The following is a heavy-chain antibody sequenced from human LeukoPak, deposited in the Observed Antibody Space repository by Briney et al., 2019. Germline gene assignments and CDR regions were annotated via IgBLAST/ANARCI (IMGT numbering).Heavy chain of an antibody. CDR1: GDSISDHY. CDR3: ARSVTMIVIDY. Sequence: SETLSLTCTVSGDSISDHYWTWIRQPPGKGLEWIGYIYYSGSTYYNPSLKSRVTISVDTSKNQFSLKLSSVTAADTAVYYCARSVTMIVIDYWGQGTLVTVSS. J-gene: IGHJ4*02. D-gene: IGHD3-22*01. CDR2: IYYSGST. V-gene: IGHV4-59*06.